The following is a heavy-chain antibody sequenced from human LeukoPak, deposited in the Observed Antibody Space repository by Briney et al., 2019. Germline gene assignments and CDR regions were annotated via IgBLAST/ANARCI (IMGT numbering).Heavy chain of an antibody. D-gene: IGHD6-13*01. J-gene: IGHJ1*01. Sequence: SETLSLTCTVSGGSISSSSYYWGWIRQPPGKGLEWIGSIYYSGSTYYNPSLKSRVTISVDTSKNQSSLKLSSVTAADTAVYYCARALSSSWYYGVAEYFQHWGQGTLVTVSS. V-gene: IGHV4-39*01. CDR2: IYYSGST. CDR3: ARALSSSWYYGVAEYFQH. CDR1: GGSISSSSYY.